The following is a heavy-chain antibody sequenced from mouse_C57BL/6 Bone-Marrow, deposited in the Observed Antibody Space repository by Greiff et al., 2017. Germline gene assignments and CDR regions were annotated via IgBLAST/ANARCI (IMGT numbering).Heavy chain of an antibody. CDR1: GFTFSSYG. CDR3: ARHRLGLFAY. Sequence: DVHLVESGGDLVKPGGSLKLSCAASGFTFSSYGMSWVRQTPDQRLEWVATISSGGSYTYYPDSVKGRFTMSKDNAKNTLYLQMSSLKSEDTAMYYCARHRLGLFAYWGQGTLVTVAA. D-gene: IGHD2-4*01. V-gene: IGHV5-6*01. CDR2: ISSGGSYT. J-gene: IGHJ3*01.